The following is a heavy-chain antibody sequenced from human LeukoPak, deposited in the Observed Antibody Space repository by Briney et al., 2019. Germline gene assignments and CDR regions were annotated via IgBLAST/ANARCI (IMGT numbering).Heavy chain of an antibody. D-gene: IGHD4-23*01. CDR2: IYHSGST. J-gene: IGHJ4*02. CDR1: GGSISSSGYY. V-gene: IGHV4-39*01. Sequence: SETLSLTCTVSGGSISSSGYYWGWIRQPPGKGLEWIGGIYHSGSTYYNPSLKSRVTISIDTSKNQFSLKLTSVTAADTAMYYCARQLLWSYFFDYWSQGTLLTVSS. CDR3: ARQLLWSYFFDY.